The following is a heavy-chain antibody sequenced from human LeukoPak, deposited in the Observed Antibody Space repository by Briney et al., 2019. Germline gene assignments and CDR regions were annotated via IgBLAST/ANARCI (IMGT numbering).Heavy chain of an antibody. J-gene: IGHJ4*02. Sequence: PGGSLRLSCAASGFTFSSYSMNWVRQAPGKGLEWVSSISSSSSYIYYADSVKGRFTISRDNAKNSLYLQMNSLRAEDTAVYYCARSPDYDFWSGYYPFDYWGQGTLVTVSS. CDR1: GFTFSSYS. CDR3: ARSPDYDFWSGYYPFDY. D-gene: IGHD3-3*01. V-gene: IGHV3-21*01. CDR2: ISSSSSYI.